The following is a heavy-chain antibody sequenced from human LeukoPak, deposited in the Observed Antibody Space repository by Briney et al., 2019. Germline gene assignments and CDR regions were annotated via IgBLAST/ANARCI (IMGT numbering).Heavy chain of an antibody. Sequence: GGSLRLSCAASGFTFDDYAMHWVRQAPGKGLEWVSGISWNSGSIGYADSVKGRFTISRDNSKNTLYLQMNSLRAEDTAVYYCAKPARVGGSQYYFDYWGQGTLVTVSS. V-gene: IGHV3-9*01. CDR2: ISWNSGSI. D-gene: IGHD3-16*01. CDR3: AKPARVGGSQYYFDY. J-gene: IGHJ4*02. CDR1: GFTFDDYA.